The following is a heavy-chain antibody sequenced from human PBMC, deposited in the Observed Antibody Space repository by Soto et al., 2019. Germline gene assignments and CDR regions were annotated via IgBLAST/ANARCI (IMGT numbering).Heavy chain of an antibody. D-gene: IGHD2-15*01. V-gene: IGHV6-1*01. Sequence: SQTLSLTCVGSGDTVSSNSVAWNWVRQSPSRGLEWLGRTYYRSRWYSGYAVSVRSRIDINADTSKNQVSLQLNSVTPEDTAVYCCAWSEEDSDYYYYGMDVWGQGTTVTVSS. CDR1: GDTVSSNSVA. CDR2: TYYRSRWYS. CDR3: AWSEEDSDYYYYGMDV. J-gene: IGHJ6*02.